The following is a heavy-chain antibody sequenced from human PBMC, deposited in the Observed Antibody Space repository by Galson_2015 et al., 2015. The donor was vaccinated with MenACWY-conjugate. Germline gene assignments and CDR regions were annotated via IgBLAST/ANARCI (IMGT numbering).Heavy chain of an antibody. V-gene: IGHV1-18*04. D-gene: IGHD2-2*01. CDR3: ARKSGSSTSSNWFDP. CDR1: GYTFTSYG. J-gene: IGHJ5*02. CDR2: ISAYNGNT. Sequence: SVKVSCKASGYTFTSYGISWVRQAPGQGLEWMGWISAYNGNTNYAQKLQGRVTMTTDTSTSTAYMELRSLRSDDTAVYYCARKSGSSTSSNWFDPWGQGTLVTVSS.